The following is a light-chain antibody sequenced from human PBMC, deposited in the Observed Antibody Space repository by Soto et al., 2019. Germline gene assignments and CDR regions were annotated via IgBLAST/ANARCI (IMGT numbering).Light chain of an antibody. CDR2: DVS. J-gene: IGLJ3*02. CDR3: SSYTSSSTWV. V-gene: IGLV2-14*01. CDR1: SSDVGGYNY. Sequence: QSALTQPAYVSGSPRQSITISCTGTSSDVGGYNYVSWYQQHPGKAPKLMIYDVSNRPSGISNRFSGSKSGNTASLTISGLQPEDEADYYCSSYTSSSTWVFGGGTQLTVL.